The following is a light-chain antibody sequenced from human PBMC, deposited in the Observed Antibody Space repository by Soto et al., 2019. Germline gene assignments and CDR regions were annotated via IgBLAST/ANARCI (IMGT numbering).Light chain of an antibody. CDR2: ATS. CDR1: QGISNW. Sequence: DIQLTQSPSSVSASVGDRVTITCRASQGISNWLAWYQQRPGRAPKLLVYATSTLQTGVPPRFSGHGSGTNFTLTVSSLQPEDFATYYCQQGNSFPRTFGPATKVDIK. CDR3: QQGNSFPRT. J-gene: IGKJ3*01. V-gene: IGKV1-12*01.